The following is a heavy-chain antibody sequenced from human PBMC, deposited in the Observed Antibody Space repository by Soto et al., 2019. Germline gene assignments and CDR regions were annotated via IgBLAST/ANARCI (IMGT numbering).Heavy chain of an antibody. CDR2: VNNNGRSN. V-gene: IGHV3-23*01. Sequence: GGSLRLSCEASGFTFSDFDMSWVRQLPGKGLEWVSTVNNNGRSNHYPDSVEGRFTFSRDNSKNTLYLQMGGLRAEDAVIYYCAKDAGNEESLFDYWGQGTLVTVSS. J-gene: IGHJ4*02. CDR1: GFTFSDFD. CDR3: AKDAGNEESLFDY.